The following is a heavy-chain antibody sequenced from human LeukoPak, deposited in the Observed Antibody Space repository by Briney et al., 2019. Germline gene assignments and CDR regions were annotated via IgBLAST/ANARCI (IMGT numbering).Heavy chain of an antibody. D-gene: IGHD3-16*02. V-gene: IGHV3-30*04. Sequence: QSGGSLRLSCVVSELTFKTHAMHWVRQAPGKGLEWVAGLSFDASGRNYADSVKGRFTISRDNSKNTLYLQMHSLSPEDTAVYFCARDLQEISSFYFDYWGQGSLVTVSS. CDR1: ELTFKTHA. CDR3: ARDLQEISSFYFDY. J-gene: IGHJ4*02. CDR2: LSFDASGR.